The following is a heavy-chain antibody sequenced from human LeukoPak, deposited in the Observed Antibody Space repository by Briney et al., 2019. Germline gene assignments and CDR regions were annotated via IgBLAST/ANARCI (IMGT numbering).Heavy chain of an antibody. CDR3: VREDCARGHQTFDL. V-gene: IGHV3-48*03. Sequence: GGSLRLSCTASGFTFSSYDMNWVRQAPGKGLEWVSYISIDDATTYYAHSVKGRFTISRDTAKISLSLQMNSLRVDDTAVYYCVREDCARGHQTFDLWGDGTMVSVSS. J-gene: IGHJ3*01. CDR2: ISIDDATT. CDR1: GFTFSSYD. D-gene: IGHD2-8*02.